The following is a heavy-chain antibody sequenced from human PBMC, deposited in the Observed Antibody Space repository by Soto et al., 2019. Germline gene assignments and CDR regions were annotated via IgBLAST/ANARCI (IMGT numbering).Heavy chain of an antibody. D-gene: IGHD6-13*01. CDR3: AREKPYSSSWYHDY. Sequence: PSETLSLTCAVYGGSFSGYYWSWIRQPPGKGREWIGEINHSGSTNYNPSLKSRVTISVDTSKNQFSLKLSSVTAADTAVDYCAREKPYSSSWYHDYWGQGTLVTVSS. J-gene: IGHJ4*02. V-gene: IGHV4-34*01. CDR2: INHSGST. CDR1: GGSFSGYY.